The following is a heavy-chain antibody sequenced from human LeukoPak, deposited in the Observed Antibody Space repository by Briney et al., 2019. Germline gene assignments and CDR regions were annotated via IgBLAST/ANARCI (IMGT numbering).Heavy chain of an antibody. CDR2: INAGNGNT. CDR1: GYTFTSYA. J-gene: IGHJ4*02. CDR3: ASVDYGDY. D-gene: IGHD4-17*01. Sequence: GASVKVSCKASGYTFTSYAMHWVRQAPGQRLEWMGWINAGNGNTQYSQKFQGRVTFTRDTSAGTAYMELSSLRSEDTAVYYCASVDYGDYWGQGTLVTVSS. V-gene: IGHV1-3*01.